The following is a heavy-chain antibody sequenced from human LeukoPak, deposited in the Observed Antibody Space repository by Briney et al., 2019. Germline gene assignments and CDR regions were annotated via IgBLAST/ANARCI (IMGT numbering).Heavy chain of an antibody. V-gene: IGHV4-59*01. CDR1: GGSISSYY. D-gene: IGHD4-17*01. J-gene: IGHJ4*02. CDR2: IYYSENT. CDR3: AREVGAHHFDY. Sequence: SETLSLTCTLSGGSISSYYWTWIRQPPGKGLEWIGYIYYSENTNYNPSLKSRVTVSVDTSKNQSSLKLSSVTAADTAVYYCAREVGAHHFDYWGQGTLVTVSS.